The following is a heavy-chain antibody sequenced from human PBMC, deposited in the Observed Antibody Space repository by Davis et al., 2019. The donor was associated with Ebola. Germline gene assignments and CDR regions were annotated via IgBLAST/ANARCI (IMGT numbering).Heavy chain of an antibody. CDR1: GFTFSTSW. J-gene: IGHJ3*01. CDR2: MNSDGSTI. CDR3: AKDTSNVWFDV. V-gene: IGHV3-74*01. Sequence: GESLKISCAASGFTFSTSWMHWVRQAPGKGLVWVSRMNSDGSTIDYADSVKGRFTISRDNSKNTLYLQMNSLRVEDTAIYYCAKDTSNVWFDVWGQGTMVTVSS. D-gene: IGHD6-19*01.